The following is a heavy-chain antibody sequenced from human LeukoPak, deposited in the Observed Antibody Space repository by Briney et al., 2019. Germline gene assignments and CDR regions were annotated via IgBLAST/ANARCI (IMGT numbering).Heavy chain of an antibody. V-gene: IGHV4-61*02. Sequence: SETLSLTCTVSGGSISSGSYYWSWIRQPAGKGLEWIGRIYTSGSTNYNPSLKSRVTISVDTSKNQFSLKLSSVTAADTAVYYCARDRKILGYCSSTSCPGAFDIWGQGTMVTVSS. CDR3: ARDRKILGYCSSTSCPGAFDI. J-gene: IGHJ3*02. D-gene: IGHD2-2*01. CDR2: IYTSGST. CDR1: GGSISSGSYY.